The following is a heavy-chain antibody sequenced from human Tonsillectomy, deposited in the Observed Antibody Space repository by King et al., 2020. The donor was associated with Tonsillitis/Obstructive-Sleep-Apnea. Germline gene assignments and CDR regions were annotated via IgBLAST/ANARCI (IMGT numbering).Heavy chain of an antibody. Sequence: QLVQSGGGVVQPGRSLRLSCAASGFTFRAYEMNWVRQAPGRGLEWVSYISSSGSSIYYAESVKGRFTISRDNAKNSMYLHMNTLRPEDTAVYFCAREGHRRAICGVITGYYLDLWGQGTLVTVSS. CDR3: AREGHRRAICGVITGYYLDL. J-gene: IGHJ4*02. D-gene: IGHD3-3*01. CDR1: GFTFRAYE. CDR2: ISSSGSSI. V-gene: IGHV3-48*03.